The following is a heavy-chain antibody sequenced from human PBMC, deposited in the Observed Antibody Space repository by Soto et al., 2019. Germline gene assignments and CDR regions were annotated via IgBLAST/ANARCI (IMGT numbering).Heavy chain of an antibody. CDR2: IIPIFGTA. CDR3: ARDRYYDSSGSSYFDY. V-gene: IGHV1-69*13. Sequence: SVKVSCKASGGTFSSYAISWVRQAPGQGLEWMGGIIPIFGTANYAQKFQGRVTITADESTSTAYMELSSLRSEDTAVYYCARDRYYDSSGSSYFDYWGQGTLVTVSP. D-gene: IGHD3-22*01. CDR1: GGTFSSYA. J-gene: IGHJ4*02.